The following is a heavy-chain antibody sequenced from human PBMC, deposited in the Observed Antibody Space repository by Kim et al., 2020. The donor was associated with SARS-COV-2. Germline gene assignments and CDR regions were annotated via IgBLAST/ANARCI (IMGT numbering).Heavy chain of an antibody. Sequence: ASVKVSCKVSGYTLTELSMHWVRQAPGKGLEWMGGFDPEDGETIYAQKFQGRVTMTEDTSTDTAYMELSSLRSEDTAVYYCATLSSSGWDYYFDYWGQGTLVTFSS. CDR1: GYTLTELS. J-gene: IGHJ4*02. V-gene: IGHV1-24*01. CDR2: FDPEDGET. D-gene: IGHD6-19*01. CDR3: ATLSSSGWDYYFDY.